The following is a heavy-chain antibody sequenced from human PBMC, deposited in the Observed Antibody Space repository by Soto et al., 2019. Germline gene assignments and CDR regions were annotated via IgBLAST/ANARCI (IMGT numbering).Heavy chain of an antibody. D-gene: IGHD2-2*01. V-gene: IGHV1-3*01. CDR2: INAGNGYT. Sequence: ASVKVSCKASGYPFTNHGIHWVRQAPGQSLEWMGWINAGNGYTKHSQKFQGRVTITRDASASTAYMELSSLRSEDTAVYYCARGYCSSLSCHEAVGYWGQGTLVTVSS. CDR3: ARGYCSSLSCHEAVGY. CDR1: GYPFTNHG. J-gene: IGHJ4*02.